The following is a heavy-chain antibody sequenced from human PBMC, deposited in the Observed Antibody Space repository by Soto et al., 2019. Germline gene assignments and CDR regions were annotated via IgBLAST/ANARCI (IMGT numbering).Heavy chain of an antibody. CDR3: ARSQTISAALRMDV. V-gene: IGHV1-46*01. CDR2: IDPNHHSA. CDR1: GYTLTRHT. J-gene: IGHJ6*02. Sequence: QVHLVQSGAEVKKPGASVKLSCQASGYTLTRHTMYWVRQAPGQGLEWMGLIDPNHHSAIYAQKFGGRVTMNSDTSTSTVYMELRGLTSDDSAMSFCARSQTISAALRMDVWGPGTTVTVSS. D-gene: IGHD2-21*01.